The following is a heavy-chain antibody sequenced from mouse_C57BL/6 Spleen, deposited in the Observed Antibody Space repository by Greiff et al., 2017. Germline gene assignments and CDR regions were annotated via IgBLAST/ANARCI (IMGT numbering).Heavy chain of an antibody. D-gene: IGHD1-1*01. CDR3: ARERMSTVVMDY. CDR1: GYTFTSYW. J-gene: IGHJ4*01. Sequence: VQLQQPGAELVKPGASVKLSCKASGYTFTSYWMPWVKQRPGRGLEWIGRIDPNSGGTKYNEKFKSKATLTVDKPSSTAYMQRSSLTSEDSAVYCAARERMSTVVMDYWGQGTSVSVSS. V-gene: IGHV1-72*01. CDR2: IDPNSGGT.